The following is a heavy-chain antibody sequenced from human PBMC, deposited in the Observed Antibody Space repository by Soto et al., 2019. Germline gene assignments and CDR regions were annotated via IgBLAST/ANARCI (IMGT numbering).Heavy chain of an antibody. CDR2: ISYDGSNK. J-gene: IGHJ4*02. V-gene: IGHV3-30-3*01. D-gene: IGHD2-21*01. CDR1: GFTFSSYA. CDR3: ARDNGDDYSPFFDY. Sequence: GGSLRLSCAASGFTFSSYAMHWVRQAPGKGLEWVAVISYDGSNKYYADSVKGRFTISRDNSKNTLYLQMNSLRAEDTAVYYCARDNGDDYSPFFDYWGQGTLVTVSS.